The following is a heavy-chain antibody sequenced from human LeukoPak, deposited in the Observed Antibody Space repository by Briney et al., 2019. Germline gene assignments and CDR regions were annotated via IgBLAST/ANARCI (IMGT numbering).Heavy chain of an antibody. V-gene: IGHV4-4*07. CDR2: IYTSGST. CDR1: GGSISSYY. Sequence: SETLSLTCTVSGGSISSYYWSWIRQPGGKGLEWIGRIYTSGSTNYNPSLKSRVTMSVDTSKNQFSLKLSSVTAADTAVYYCARDLIDYDFWSGSNWFDPWGQGTLVTVSS. CDR3: ARDLIDYDFWSGSNWFDP. J-gene: IGHJ5*02. D-gene: IGHD3-3*01.